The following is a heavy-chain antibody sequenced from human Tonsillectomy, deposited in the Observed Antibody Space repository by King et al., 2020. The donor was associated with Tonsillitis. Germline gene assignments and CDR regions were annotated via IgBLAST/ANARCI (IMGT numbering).Heavy chain of an antibody. CDR2: IDHSGNT. CDR1: GGSFSDHF. CDR3: ARESGGYFDY. Sequence: VQLQQWGAGLLKPSETLSLTCAVYGGSFSDHFWSWIRQPPGKRLERSGEIDHSGNTNYIPSLSSRVTISLDTSKNHFSLKLNSVTAADTAVYYCARESGGYFDYWGQGTLVTVSS. J-gene: IGHJ4*02. V-gene: IGHV4-34*01. D-gene: IGHD3-10*01.